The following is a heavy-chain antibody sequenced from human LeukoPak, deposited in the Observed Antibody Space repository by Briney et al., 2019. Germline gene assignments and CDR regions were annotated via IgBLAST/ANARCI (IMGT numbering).Heavy chain of an antibody. CDR3: ATLASGYSSPFDY. J-gene: IGHJ4*02. D-gene: IGHD6-13*01. CDR2: IRSDGGST. V-gene: IGHV3-23*01. Sequence: GGSLRLSCAAAGFTFSSYDMSWVRQAPGKGLEWVSFIRSDGGSTLYADSVKGRFTISRDNSKNTLYAEMTSLRAEDTAVYYCATLASGYSSPFDYWGQGTLVTVSS. CDR1: GFTFSSYD.